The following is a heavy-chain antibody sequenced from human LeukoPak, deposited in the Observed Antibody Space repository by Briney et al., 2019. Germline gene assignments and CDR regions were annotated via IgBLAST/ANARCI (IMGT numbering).Heavy chain of an antibody. Sequence: GGSLRLSCAASGFTFSSYAMSWVRQAPGKGLVWVSRITPDGGGADYMDSVRGRFTISRDNAKNTLYLQMNSLGAEDMAVYFCAPRMDTTTINELNYWGQGTLVTVSS. CDR3: APRMDTTTINELNY. CDR1: GFTFSSYA. D-gene: IGHD5-24*01. V-gene: IGHV3-74*01. CDR2: ITPDGGGA. J-gene: IGHJ4*02.